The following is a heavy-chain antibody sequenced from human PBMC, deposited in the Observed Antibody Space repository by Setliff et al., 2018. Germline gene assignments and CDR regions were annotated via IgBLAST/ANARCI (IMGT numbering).Heavy chain of an antibody. CDR1: GYTFTGYY. CDR2: INPNSGGT. V-gene: IGHV1-2*04. D-gene: IGHD3-22*01. CDR3: ARDRDSSGYPYYFDY. J-gene: IGHJ4*02. Sequence: ASVKVSCKASGYTFTGYYMHWVRQAPGQGLEWMGWINPNSGGTNYARKFQGWVTMTRDTSISTAYMELSRLRSDDTAVYYCARDRDSSGYPYYFDYWGQGTLVTVSS.